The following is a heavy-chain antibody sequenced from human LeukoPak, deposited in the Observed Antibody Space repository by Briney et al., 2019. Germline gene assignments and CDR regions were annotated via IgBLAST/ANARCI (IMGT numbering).Heavy chain of an antibody. CDR1: GFTFSSYA. D-gene: IGHD3-3*01. CDR3: ARELSWSGRDY. J-gene: IGHJ4*02. CDR2: INQDGSAK. V-gene: IGHV3-7*01. Sequence: RGSQRLSCAASGFTFSSYAMSWVRQAPGKGLEWVANINQDGSAKNYLDSVKGRFTISIDRGKNSLYLQMNSLRDEDTAVYYCARELSWSGRDYWGQGTLVTVSS.